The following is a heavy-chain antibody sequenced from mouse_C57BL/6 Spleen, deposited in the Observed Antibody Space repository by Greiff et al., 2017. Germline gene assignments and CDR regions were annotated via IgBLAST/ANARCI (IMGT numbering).Heavy chain of an antibody. V-gene: IGHV1-59*01. CDR1: GYTFTSYW. Sequence: QVQLQQPGAELVRPGTSVKLSCKASGYTFTSYWMHWVKQRPGQGLEWIGVIDPSDSYTNYNQKFKGKATLTVDTSSSTAYMQLSSLTSEDSAVYYCAREENYYGSSFSWFACWGQGTLVTVAA. D-gene: IGHD1-1*01. J-gene: IGHJ3*01. CDR3: AREENYYGSSFSWFAC. CDR2: IDPSDSYT.